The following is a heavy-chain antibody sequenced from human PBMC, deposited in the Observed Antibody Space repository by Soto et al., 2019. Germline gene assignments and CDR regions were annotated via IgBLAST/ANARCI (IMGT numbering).Heavy chain of an antibody. CDR1: GFTFCDYA. CDR3: ARARIGYSDSYYYFYYMDV. Sequence: PGGSLRLSCTASGFTFCDYAMNWFRQAPGKGLEWVGFIRSESYDETTEYAASVKGRFTISRDDSRSIAYLQMYSLKTEDTAVYYCARARIGYSDSYYYFYYMDVWGKGTTVTVSS. CDR2: IRSESYDETT. V-gene: IGHV3-49*03. J-gene: IGHJ6*03. D-gene: IGHD5-18*01.